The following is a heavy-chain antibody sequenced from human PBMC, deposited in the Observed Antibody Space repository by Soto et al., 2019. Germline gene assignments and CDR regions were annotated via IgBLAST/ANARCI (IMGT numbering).Heavy chain of an antibody. Sequence: QVQLVESGGGVVQPGRSLRLSCAASGFTFSSYGMHWVRQAPGKGLEWVAVIWYDGSNKYYADSVKGRFTISRDNSKNTLYLQMNSLRAEDTAVYYCARALEIATTYYFDYWGQGTLVTVSS. V-gene: IGHV3-33*01. CDR3: ARALEIATTYYFDY. D-gene: IGHD2-21*01. CDR1: GFTFSSYG. CDR2: IWYDGSNK. J-gene: IGHJ4*02.